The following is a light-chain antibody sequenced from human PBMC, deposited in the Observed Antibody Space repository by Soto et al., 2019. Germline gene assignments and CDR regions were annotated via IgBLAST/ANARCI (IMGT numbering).Light chain of an antibody. V-gene: IGLV1-40*01. CDR1: SSNIGAGND. J-gene: IGLJ2*01. CDR3: QSYDSSLSGFVV. CDR2: GNS. Sequence: QSVLTQPPSVSGAPGQRVTISCTGSSSNIGAGNDVHWYQRLPGTAPKLLIYGNSNRPSGVPDRFSGSKSGTSASLAITGLQAEDEADYYCQSYDSSLSGFVVFGGGTKLTVL.